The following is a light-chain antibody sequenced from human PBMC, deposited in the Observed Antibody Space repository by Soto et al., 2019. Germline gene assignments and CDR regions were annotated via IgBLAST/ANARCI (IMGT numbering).Light chain of an antibody. CDR1: QTISTY. V-gene: IGKV1-39*01. Sequence: DIQMTQSPSSLSASVGDRVTIACRASQTISTYLNWYQQKPGKAPILLIYAASDLQSGVPSRFSGSGSGTDFTLTISSLQPEDFATYYCQQAYSTPRTFGQGTKVEVK. J-gene: IGKJ1*01. CDR3: QQAYSTPRT. CDR2: AAS.